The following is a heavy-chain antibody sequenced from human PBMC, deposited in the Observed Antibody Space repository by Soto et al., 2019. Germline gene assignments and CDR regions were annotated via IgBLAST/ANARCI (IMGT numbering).Heavy chain of an antibody. J-gene: IGHJ4*02. V-gene: IGHV1-69*02. CDR2: IIPILGIA. D-gene: IGHD3-22*01. CDR1: GGTFSSYT. Sequence: QVQLVQSGAEVKKPGSSVKVSCKASGGTFSSYTISWVRQAPGQGLEWMGRIIPILGIANYAQKVQGRVTITADKSTSKAYVELSSLRSEETAAYSCASRSDSSDYWGQGTLVTVSS. CDR3: ASRSDSSDY.